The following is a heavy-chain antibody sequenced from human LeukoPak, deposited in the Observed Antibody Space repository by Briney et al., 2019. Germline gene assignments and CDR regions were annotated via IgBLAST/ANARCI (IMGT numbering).Heavy chain of an antibody. CDR3: AKDGGQQWLTDYYSYGMDV. CDR1: GYTFTTYG. V-gene: IGHV1-18*01. D-gene: IGHD6-19*01. J-gene: IGHJ6*02. CDR2: IKTYNGDT. Sequence: ASVKVSCRASGYTFTTYGINWVRQAPGQGLEWMGWIKTYNGDTNTAQKFLDRIIMTTDKSTGTAYMELRSLRSDDTAVYYCAKDGGQQWLTDYYSYGMDVWGQGTTVIVSS.